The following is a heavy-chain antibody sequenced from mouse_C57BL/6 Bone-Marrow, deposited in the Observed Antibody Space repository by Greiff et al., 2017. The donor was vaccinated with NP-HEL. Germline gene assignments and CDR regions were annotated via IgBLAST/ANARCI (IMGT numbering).Heavy chain of an antibody. V-gene: IGHV5-12*01. CDR3: ASGNLSSRFAY. CDR2: ISNGGGST. Sequence: EVKLMESGGGLVQPGGSLKLSCAASGFTFSDYYMHWVRQTPEKRLEWVAYISNGGGSTYYPDTVKGRVTISRDNAKNTLYLPMSRLMSEDTAMYYCASGNLSSRFAYWGQGTLVTVSA. D-gene: IGHD1-1*01. J-gene: IGHJ3*01. CDR1: GFTFSDYY.